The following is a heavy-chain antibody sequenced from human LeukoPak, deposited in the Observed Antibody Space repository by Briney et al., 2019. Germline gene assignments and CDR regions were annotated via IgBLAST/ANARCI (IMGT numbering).Heavy chain of an antibody. CDR2: IYPDDSDT. D-gene: IGHD6-13*01. CDR3: ASSIAAAGYFDY. J-gene: IGHJ4*02. CDR1: GYRFNAYW. Sequence: GESLKISCKGSGYRFNAYWIAWVRQMPGKGLEWMGIIYPDDSDTRYSPSFQGQVTISADKSISTAYLQWSSLKASDTAMYYCASSIAAAGYFDYWGQGTLVTVSS. V-gene: IGHV5-51*01.